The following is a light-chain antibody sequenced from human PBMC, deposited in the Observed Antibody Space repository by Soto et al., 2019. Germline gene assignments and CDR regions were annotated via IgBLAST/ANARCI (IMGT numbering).Light chain of an antibody. CDR3: QQYSGYSYT. CDR1: QTISNW. Sequence: EIQMTQSPSTLSAFVGDRVTITCRASQTISNWLAWYQQKPGKAPKLLIYDAFSLESGVPSRFSGSGSGTEFILTISSLQPDDFATYYCQQYSGYSYTFGQGSKV. J-gene: IGKJ2*01. CDR2: DAF. V-gene: IGKV1-5*01.